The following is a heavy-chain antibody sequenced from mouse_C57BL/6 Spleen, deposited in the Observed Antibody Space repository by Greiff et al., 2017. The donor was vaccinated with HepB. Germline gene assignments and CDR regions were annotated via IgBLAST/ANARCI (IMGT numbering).Heavy chain of an antibody. CDR1: GYTFTSYW. D-gene: IGHD1-1*01. Sequence: VQLQQPGAELVKPGASVKMSCKASGYTFTSYWITWVKQRPGQGLEWIGDIYPGSGSTNYNEKFKSKATLTVDTSSSTAYMQLSSLTSEDSAVYYCARDTTVVATDWFADWGQGTLVTVSA. CDR2: IYPGSGST. CDR3: ARDTTVVATDWFAD. J-gene: IGHJ3*01. V-gene: IGHV1-55*01.